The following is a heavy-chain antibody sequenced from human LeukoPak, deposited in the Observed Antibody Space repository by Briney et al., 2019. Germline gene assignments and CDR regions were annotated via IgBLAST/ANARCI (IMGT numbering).Heavy chain of an antibody. CDR1: GFSINTNYY. CDR2: IFHSGDI. D-gene: IGHD3-16*01. CDR3: ARSWGNLYYFDY. Sequence: SETLSLTRSVSGFSINTNYYWGWVRQPPGRGLEWIGTIFHSGDIFDNPSLRSRVTLSVDTSKNQFMLKLTSVTAADTAVYYCARSWGNLYYFDYWGQGVLVTVSS. J-gene: IGHJ4*02. V-gene: IGHV4-38-2*01.